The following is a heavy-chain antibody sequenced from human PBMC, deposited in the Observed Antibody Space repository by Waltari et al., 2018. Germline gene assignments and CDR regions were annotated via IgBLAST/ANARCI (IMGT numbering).Heavy chain of an antibody. Sequence: QVQLQQWGAGLLKPSETLSLTCAVYGGSFSGYYWSWIRQPPGKGLEWIGEINHSGSTNHNTALKSRVTISVDTSKNQFSLKLSSVTAADTAVYYCAGTYYYDSSGYYYYYGMDVWGQGTTVTVSS. J-gene: IGHJ6*02. CDR1: GGSFSGYY. V-gene: IGHV4-34*01. D-gene: IGHD3-22*01. CDR2: INHSGST. CDR3: AGTYYYDSSGYYYYYGMDV.